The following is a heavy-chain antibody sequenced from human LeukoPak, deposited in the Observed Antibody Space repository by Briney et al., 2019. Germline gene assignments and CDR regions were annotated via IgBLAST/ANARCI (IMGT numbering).Heavy chain of an antibody. Sequence: PSETLSLTCAVYGGSFSGYYWSWIRQPPGKGLEWIGEINHSGSTNYNPSLKSRVTISVDTSKNQFSLKLSSVTAADTAVYYCARGSHHVITEKRVLYYFDYWGQGTLVTVSS. CDR1: GGSFSGYY. D-gene: IGHD3-3*01. V-gene: IGHV4-34*01. J-gene: IGHJ4*02. CDR2: INHSGST. CDR3: ARGSHHVITEKRVLYYFDY.